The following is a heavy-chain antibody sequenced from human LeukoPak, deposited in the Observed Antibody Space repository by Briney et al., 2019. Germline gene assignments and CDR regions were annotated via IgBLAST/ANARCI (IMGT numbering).Heavy chain of an antibody. V-gene: IGHV4-31*03. Sequence: SETLSLTCTVSGGSISSGGYYWSWIRQHPGKGLEWIGYIYYSGGTYYNPSLKSRVTISVDTSKNQFSLKLSSVTAADTAVYYCARGDSYGYEFAFDIWGQGTMVTVSS. J-gene: IGHJ3*02. CDR1: GGSISSGGYY. CDR2: IYYSGGT. D-gene: IGHD5-18*01. CDR3: ARGDSYGYEFAFDI.